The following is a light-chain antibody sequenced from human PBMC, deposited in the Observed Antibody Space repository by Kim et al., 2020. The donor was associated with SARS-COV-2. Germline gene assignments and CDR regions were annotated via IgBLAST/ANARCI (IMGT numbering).Light chain of an antibody. CDR1: QSVTSSY. J-gene: IGKJ1*01. V-gene: IGKV3-20*01. CDR3: QQYGHSPLT. CDR2: GAS. Sequence: EIVLTQSPGTLSLSPGERATLSCRASQSVTSSYFAWYQQKPGQAPRLLSYGASSRATGITDRFSGSGSGTDFTLTISRLEPEDFAVYYCQQYGHSPLTFGQGTKVDIK.